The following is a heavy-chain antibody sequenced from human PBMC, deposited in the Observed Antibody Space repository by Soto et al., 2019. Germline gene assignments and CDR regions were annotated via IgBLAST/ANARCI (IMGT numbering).Heavy chain of an antibody. CDR3: ARFTYGYYVP. CDR1: GGSISSYY. Sequence: SETLSLTCTVSGGSISSYYWSWIRQPPGKGLEWIGYIYYSGSTNYNPSLKSRVTISVDTSKNQFSLKLSSVTAADTAVYYCARFTYGYYVPWGQGTLVTVSS. D-gene: IGHD4-17*01. CDR2: IYYSGST. V-gene: IGHV4-59*01. J-gene: IGHJ5*02.